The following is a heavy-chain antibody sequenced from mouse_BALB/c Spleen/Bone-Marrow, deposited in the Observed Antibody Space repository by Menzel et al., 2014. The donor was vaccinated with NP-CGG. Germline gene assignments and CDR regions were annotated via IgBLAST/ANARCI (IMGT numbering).Heavy chain of an antibody. CDR1: GLSLSTSGMG. CDR2: IYWDDDK. J-gene: IGHJ3*01. Sequence: VKLMESGPGILQPSQTLSLTCSFSGLSLSTSGMGVSWIRQPSGKGLEWLAHIYWDDDKRYNPSLKSRLTISKDTSRNQVFLKITSVDTADTATYYCARRYYYGSSPFAYWGQGTLVTVSA. V-gene: IGHV8-12*01. CDR3: ARRYYYGSSPFAY. D-gene: IGHD1-1*01.